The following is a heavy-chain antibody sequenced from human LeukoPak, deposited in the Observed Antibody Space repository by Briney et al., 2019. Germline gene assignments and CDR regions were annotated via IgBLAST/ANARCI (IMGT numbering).Heavy chain of an antibody. V-gene: IGHV4-61*02. CDR3: AREFRLRFDP. Sequence: SETLSLTCTVSGDPISRTSSGTYYWTWIRQPAGKGLEWTGRISPTGNTNYNPSLKSRLTISMDTSKNQFSLNLSSVTAADTAVYYCAREFRLRFDPWGQGTLVTVSS. CDR1: GDPISRTSSGTYY. D-gene: IGHD3-3*01. CDR2: ISPTGNT. J-gene: IGHJ5*02.